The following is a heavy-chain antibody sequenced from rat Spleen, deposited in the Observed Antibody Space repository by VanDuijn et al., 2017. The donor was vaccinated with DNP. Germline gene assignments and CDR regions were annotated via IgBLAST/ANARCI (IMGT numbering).Heavy chain of an antibody. CDR1: GFSLTDYS. CDR2: MSNGGNT. J-gene: IGHJ2*01. D-gene: IGHD1-12*02. Sequence: QVQLKESGPGLVQPSQTLSLTCTVSGFSLTDYSVAWLRQPPGKGLEWVAAMSNGGNTYYNSVVRSRLSISRDTSRNQVFLKMNSLQTEDTAMYFCARSDYSDGTHYYGYFDYWGQGVMVTVSS. CDR3: ARSDYSDGTHYYGYFDY. V-gene: IGHV2-6*01.